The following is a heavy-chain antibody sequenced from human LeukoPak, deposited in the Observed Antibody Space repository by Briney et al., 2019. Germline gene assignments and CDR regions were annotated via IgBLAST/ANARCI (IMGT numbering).Heavy chain of an antibody. V-gene: IGHV4-39*01. D-gene: IGHD3-16*01. CDR1: GGSISSSSYY. CDR3: ARRRRYDYVWGSHDY. CDR2: IYYSGST. J-gene: IGHJ4*02. Sequence: SETLSLTCTVSGGSISSSSYYWGWLRQPPGKGLEWIGSIYYSGSTYYNPSLKSRVTISVDTSKNQFSLKLSSVTAADTAVYYWARRRRYDYVWGSHDYWGQGTLVTVSS.